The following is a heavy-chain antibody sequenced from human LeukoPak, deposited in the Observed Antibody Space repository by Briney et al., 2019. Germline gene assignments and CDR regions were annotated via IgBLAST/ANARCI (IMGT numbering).Heavy chain of an antibody. CDR1: GGSISSYY. CDR2: IYYSGST. CDR3: ARGSSIVGATLPFDY. D-gene: IGHD1-26*01. Sequence: SETLSLTCTVPGGSISSYYWSWIRQPPGKGLEWIGYIYYSGSTNYNPSLKSRVTISVDTSKNQFSLKLSSVTAADTAVYYCARGSSIVGATLPFDYWGQGTLVTVSS. V-gene: IGHV4-59*01. J-gene: IGHJ4*02.